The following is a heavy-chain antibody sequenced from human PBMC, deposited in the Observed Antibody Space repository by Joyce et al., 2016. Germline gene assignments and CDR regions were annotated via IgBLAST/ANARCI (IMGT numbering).Heavy chain of an antibody. CDR3: ASAQIAVAGSLYFHH. D-gene: IGHD6-19*01. CDR1: GFSVSRNY. Sequence: EVQLVESGGGLIQPGGSLRLSCAASGFSVSRNYMSWVRQAPGKGLEWVSVIYSGGSTYYADSVKCRFTISRDNSKNTLYLQMNSLRAEDTAVYYCASAQIAVAGSLYFHHWGQGTLVTVSS. CDR2: IYSGGST. V-gene: IGHV3-53*01. J-gene: IGHJ1*01.